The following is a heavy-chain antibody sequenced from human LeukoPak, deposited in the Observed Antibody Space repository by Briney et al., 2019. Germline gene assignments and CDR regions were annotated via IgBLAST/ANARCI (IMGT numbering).Heavy chain of an antibody. Sequence: GGSLRLSCAASGFTFSSYSMNWVRQAPGKGLEWVSYISSSSITIYYADSVKGRFTISRDNAKNSLYLQMNSLRDEDTAVYYCARGDYGDYVWDYWGQGTLVTVSS. CDR2: ISSSSITI. CDR1: GFTFSSYS. V-gene: IGHV3-48*02. CDR3: ARGDYGDYVWDY. D-gene: IGHD4-17*01. J-gene: IGHJ4*02.